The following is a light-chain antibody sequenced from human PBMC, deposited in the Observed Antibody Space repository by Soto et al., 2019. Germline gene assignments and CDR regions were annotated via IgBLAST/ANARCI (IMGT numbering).Light chain of an antibody. Sequence: EVMMTQFPDTVSVTPGETVXXXXGASQSVRTNLAWYQQRPGQAPRLLIHYSSTRATDIPARFSGSGSGTNFTLAISSLHSEDFAVYYCQQYAYXPETFGQGTKV. CDR3: QQYAYXPET. V-gene: IGKV3D-15*01. J-gene: IGKJ1*01. CDR2: YSS. CDR1: QSVRTN.